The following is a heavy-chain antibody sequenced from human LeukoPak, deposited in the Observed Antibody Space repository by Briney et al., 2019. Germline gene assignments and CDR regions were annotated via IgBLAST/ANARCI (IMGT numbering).Heavy chain of an antibody. V-gene: IGHV6-1*01. Sequence: SQTLSLTCAISGDSVSSNSAAWNWIRQSPSRGLEWLGRTYYRSKWYNDYAVSVKSRITINPDTSKNQFSLQLNSVTPEDTAVYYCARDLQYYDSSGYYYVTDYWGQEPWSPSPQ. J-gene: IGHJ4*01. CDR1: GDSVSSNSAA. CDR3: ARDLQYYDSSGYYYVTDY. D-gene: IGHD3-22*01. CDR2: TYYRSKWYN.